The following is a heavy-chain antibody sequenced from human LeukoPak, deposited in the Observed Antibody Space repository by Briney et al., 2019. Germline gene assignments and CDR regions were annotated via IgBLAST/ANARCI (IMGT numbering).Heavy chain of an antibody. Sequence: GGSLRLSCAASGFTFSSYGMHWVRQAPGKGLEWVAFIQYDGSNKYYADSVKGRFTISRDNSKNTLYLQMNSMRAEDTAVFYCAKDRDQGFYDSSGYYRDFDYWGQGTLVTVSS. J-gene: IGHJ4*02. CDR3: AKDRDQGFYDSSGYYRDFDY. CDR2: IQYDGSNK. CDR1: GFTFSSYG. V-gene: IGHV3-30*02. D-gene: IGHD3-22*01.